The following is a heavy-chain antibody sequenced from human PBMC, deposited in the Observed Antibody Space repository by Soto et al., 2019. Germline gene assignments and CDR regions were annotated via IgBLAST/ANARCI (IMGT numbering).Heavy chain of an antibody. J-gene: IGHJ2*01. D-gene: IGHD6-13*01. Sequence: ESGGGLVKPGGSLRLSCAASGFTFSDYYMSWIRQAPGKGLEWVSYISSSGSTIYYADSVKGRFTISRDNAKNSLYLQMNSLRAEDTAVYYCARNWVSSSPDYWYFDLWGRGTLVTVSS. CDR3: ARNWVSSSPDYWYFDL. CDR2: ISSSGSTI. V-gene: IGHV3-11*01. CDR1: GFTFSDYY.